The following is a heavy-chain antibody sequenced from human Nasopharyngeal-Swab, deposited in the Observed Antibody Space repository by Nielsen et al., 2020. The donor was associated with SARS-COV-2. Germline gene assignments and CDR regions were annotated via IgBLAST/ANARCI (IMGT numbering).Heavy chain of an antibody. J-gene: IGHJ6*02. D-gene: IGHD3-10*01. V-gene: IGHV4-34*01. CDR3: AGDVRLTRITMVRGPIESVCGMDV. Sequence: GSLRLSCAVYGGSFSGYYMSWIRQPPGKGLEWIGEINHSGSTNYNPSSKSRVTISVDTSKNQFSLKLSSVTAADTAVYYCAGDVRLTRITMVRGPIESVCGMDVWGQGTTVTVSS. CDR2: INHSGST. CDR1: GGSFSGYY.